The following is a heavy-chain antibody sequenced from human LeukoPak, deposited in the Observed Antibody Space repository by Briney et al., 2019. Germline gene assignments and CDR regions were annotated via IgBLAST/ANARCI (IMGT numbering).Heavy chain of an antibody. CDR3: ANKPCKGCGMDV. D-gene: IGHD1/OR15-1a*01. Sequence: SETLSLTCTVSGGSISSGGYYWSWIRQHPGKGLEWIGYIYYSGSTYYNPSLKSRVTISVDTSKNQFSLKRSSVTAADTAVYYCANKPCKGCGMDVWGQGTTVTVSS. CDR1: GGSISSGGYY. CDR2: IYYSGST. V-gene: IGHV4-31*03. J-gene: IGHJ6*02.